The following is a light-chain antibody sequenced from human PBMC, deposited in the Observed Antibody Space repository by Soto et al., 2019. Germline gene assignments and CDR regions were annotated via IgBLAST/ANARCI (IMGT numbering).Light chain of an antibody. CDR3: QQYNAYSPWT. J-gene: IGKJ1*01. Sequence: DIHVTQSPSSLSASVGDRVTISCRASHSIIIWLALYQQKPGKAPKLLIYKASDLDVGVPSRFAGSGSGTEFTLTISSLQPDDVATYYCQQYNAYSPWTFGQGTKVDIK. CDR1: HSIIIW. CDR2: KAS. V-gene: IGKV1-5*03.